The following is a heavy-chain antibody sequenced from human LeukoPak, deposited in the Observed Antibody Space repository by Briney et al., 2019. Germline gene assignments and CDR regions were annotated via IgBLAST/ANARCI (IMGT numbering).Heavy chain of an antibody. CDR1: GLTFSNAW. D-gene: IGHD3-10*01. Sequence: GGSLRLSCAASGLTFSNAWMSWVRQAPGKGLEWVGRIKSKTDGGTTDYAAPVKGRFTISRDDSKNTLYLQMNSLKTEDTAVYYCTTNHYGSGSYCRYWGQGTLVTVSS. CDR2: IKSKTDGGTT. J-gene: IGHJ4*02. V-gene: IGHV3-15*01. CDR3: TTNHYGSGSYCRY.